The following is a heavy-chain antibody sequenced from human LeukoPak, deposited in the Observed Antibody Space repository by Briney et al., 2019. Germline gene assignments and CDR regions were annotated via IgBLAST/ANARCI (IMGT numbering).Heavy chain of an antibody. CDR1: GFTVSSNY. CDR2: LYDTGSA. CDR3: ARRPPRSFQLLESYYYGMDV. J-gene: IGHJ6*02. D-gene: IGHD2-2*01. V-gene: IGHV4-39*01. Sequence: GSLRLSCAASGFTVSSNYMSWIRQPPGKGLEWIGSLYDTGSAYYNPSLKSRVTISVDTSKNQFSLKLSSVTAADTAVYYCARRPPRSFQLLESYYYGMDVWGQGTTVTVSS.